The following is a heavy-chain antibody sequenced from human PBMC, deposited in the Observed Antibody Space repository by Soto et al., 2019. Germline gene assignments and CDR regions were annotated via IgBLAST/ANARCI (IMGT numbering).Heavy chain of an antibody. D-gene: IGHD3-22*01. J-gene: IGHJ4*02. CDR2: IYYSGST. Sequence: TLSLTCTVSGGSLSSDGYYWSWIRQHPGKGLEWIGYIYYSGSTFYNPSLKSRVTISADTSKNQFSLKLSSVTAADTAVYYCARSLQYESTGSSDYWGQGTLVTVSS. V-gene: IGHV4-31*03. CDR3: ARSLQYESTGSSDY. CDR1: GGSLSSDGYY.